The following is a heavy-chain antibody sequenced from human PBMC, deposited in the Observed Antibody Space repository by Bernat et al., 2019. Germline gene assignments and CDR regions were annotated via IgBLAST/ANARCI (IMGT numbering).Heavy chain of an antibody. V-gene: IGHV1-18*01. J-gene: IGHJ5*02. CDR3: ARAGDDILTGNWFDP. Sequence: QVQLVQSGAEVKKPGASVKVSCKSSGYTFTSYGISLVRQSPGQGLEWMGWISAYNGNTNYAQKLQGRVTMTTDKSTRTAYMELRSLRSDDTAVYYCARAGDDILTGNWFDPWGQGTLVTVSS. CDR2: ISAYNGNT. D-gene: IGHD3-9*01. CDR1: GYTFTSYG.